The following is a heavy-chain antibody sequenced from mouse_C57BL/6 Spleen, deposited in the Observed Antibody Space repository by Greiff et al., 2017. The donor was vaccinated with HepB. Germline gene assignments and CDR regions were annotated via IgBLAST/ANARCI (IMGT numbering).Heavy chain of an antibody. J-gene: IGHJ3*01. CDR2: IYPGGGYT. CDR1: GYTFTNYW. Sequence: QVQLQQSGAELVRPGTSVKMSCKASGYTFTNYWIGWAKQRPGHGLEWIGDIYPGGGYTNYNEKFKGKATLTADKSSSTAYMQFSSLTSEDSAIYYCAIRGDLAWFAYWGQGTLVTVSA. D-gene: IGHD3-3*01. V-gene: IGHV1-63*01. CDR3: AIRGDLAWFAY.